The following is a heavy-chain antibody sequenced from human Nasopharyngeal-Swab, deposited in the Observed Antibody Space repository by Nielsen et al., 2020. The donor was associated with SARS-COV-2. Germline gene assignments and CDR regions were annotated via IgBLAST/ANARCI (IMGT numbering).Heavy chain of an antibody. CDR3: ARTAAFCGGDCYSEFFQH. Sequence: GESLKISCAASGFTFSTYNMNWVRQTPGKGLEWVSSISASSSYIWYADSVKGRFTISSDNAENSLYLQMNNLRADDTAVYYCARTAAFCGGDCYSEFFQHWGQGTLVTVSS. J-gene: IGHJ1*01. D-gene: IGHD2-21*02. CDR2: ISASSSYI. V-gene: IGHV3-21*01. CDR1: GFTFSTYN.